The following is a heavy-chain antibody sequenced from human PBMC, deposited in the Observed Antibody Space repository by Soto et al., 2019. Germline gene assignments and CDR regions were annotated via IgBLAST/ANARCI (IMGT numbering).Heavy chain of an antibody. D-gene: IGHD6-19*01. CDR3: GRGPPAEG. Sequence: GAQDVCCTASGNVFTDDLIDWVRQMPGKGLEWMATIYPDGSETRYSPSFQGQVTISADKSISTAYLQWSSLKVLVTAKYDCGRGPPAEGWGRGPVFTVA. CDR2: IYPDGSET. CDR1: GNVFTDDL. V-gene: IGHV5-51*01. J-gene: IGHJ4*02.